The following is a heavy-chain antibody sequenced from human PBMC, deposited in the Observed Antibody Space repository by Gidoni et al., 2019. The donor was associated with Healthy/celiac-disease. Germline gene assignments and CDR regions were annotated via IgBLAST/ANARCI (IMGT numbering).Heavy chain of an antibody. Sequence: QVQLVQSGAAVKKPGASVKVSCKASGYTFTSYGISWVRQAPGQGLEWMGWISAYNGNTNYAQKLQGRVTMTTDTSTSTAYMELRSLRSDDTAVYYCARDNDFYVGRSPSNWFDPWGQGTLVTVSS. J-gene: IGHJ5*02. CDR1: GYTFTSYG. CDR2: ISAYNGNT. CDR3: ARDNDFYVGRSPSNWFDP. V-gene: IGHV1-18*01. D-gene: IGHD3-3*01.